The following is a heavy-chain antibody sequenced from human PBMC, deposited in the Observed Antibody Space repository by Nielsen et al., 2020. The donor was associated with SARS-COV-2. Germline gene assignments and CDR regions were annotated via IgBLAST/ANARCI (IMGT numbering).Heavy chain of an antibody. CDR3: AKELEVCCHYMDV. Sequence: SCTASGFALSAYGMDWVRQVPGRGLEWLAHIRMSDGATQYADSVRGRFTISRDNAKNSLYLQMNSLRDEDTAVYFCAKELEVCCHYMDVWGKGTTVTVSS. CDR2: IRMSDGAT. V-gene: IGHV3-48*02. J-gene: IGHJ6*03. D-gene: IGHD5/OR15-5a*01. CDR1: GFALSAYG.